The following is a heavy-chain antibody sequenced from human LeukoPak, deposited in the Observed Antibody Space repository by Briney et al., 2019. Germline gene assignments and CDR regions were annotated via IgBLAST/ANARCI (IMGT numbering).Heavy chain of an antibody. D-gene: IGHD1-14*01. J-gene: IGHJ4*02. Sequence: SETLSLTCAVYGGSFSGYYWSWIRQPPGKGLEWIGEINHSGSTNYNPSLKSRVTISVDTSKNQFSLKLSSVTAADTAVYYCARVRMIRGRALGQVGGIYWGQGTLVTVSP. CDR3: ARVRMIRGRALGQVGGIY. V-gene: IGHV4-34*01. CDR1: GGSFSGYY. CDR2: INHSGST.